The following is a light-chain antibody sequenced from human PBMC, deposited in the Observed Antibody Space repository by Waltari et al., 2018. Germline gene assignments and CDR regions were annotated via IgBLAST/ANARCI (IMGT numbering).Light chain of an antibody. CDR2: LEGRGAY. Sequence: QPVLTQSSSASASLGSSVKLPCTLSSGRTTYIIAWPQQQPGKAPRYLMKLEGRGAYNKGSGVPDRFSGSSSGADRYLTISNLQSEDEADYYCETWDTNTRVFAGGTKLTVL. CDR3: ETWDTNTRV. CDR1: SGRTTYI. V-gene: IGLV4-60*03. J-gene: IGLJ3*02.